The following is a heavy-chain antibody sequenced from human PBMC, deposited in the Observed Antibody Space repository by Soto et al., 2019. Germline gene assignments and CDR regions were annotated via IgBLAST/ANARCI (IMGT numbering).Heavy chain of an antibody. D-gene: IGHD6-19*01. CDR1: GGSISSSSYD. V-gene: IGHV4-39*01. CDR3: ASHRELAVAGIGPFDY. CDR2: IYYSGST. Sequence: PSETLSLTCTVSGGSISSSSYDWGWIRQRPGKGLEWIGSIYYSGSTYYNPSLKSRVTISVDTSKNQFSLKLSSVTAADTAVYYFASHRELAVAGIGPFDYWGQGTLVTVSS. J-gene: IGHJ4*02.